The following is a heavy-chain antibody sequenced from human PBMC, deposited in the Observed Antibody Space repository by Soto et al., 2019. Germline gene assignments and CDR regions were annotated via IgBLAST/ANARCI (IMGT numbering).Heavy chain of an antibody. V-gene: IGHV1-46*01. J-gene: IGHJ6*02. D-gene: IGHD4-17*01. Sequence: QVQLVQSGAEVKKPGASVKVSCKASGYTFTSYYMHWVRQAPGQGLEWMGIINPSGGSTSYAQKFQGKVTMTRDTSTSTVYMELSSLRSEDTAVYYFARDHRDYGVYYYYYGMDVWGQGTTVTVSS. CDR2: INPSGGST. CDR3: ARDHRDYGVYYYYYGMDV. CDR1: GYTFTSYY.